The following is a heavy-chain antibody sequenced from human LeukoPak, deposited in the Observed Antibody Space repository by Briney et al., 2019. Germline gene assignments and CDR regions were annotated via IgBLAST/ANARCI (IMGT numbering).Heavy chain of an antibody. J-gene: IGHJ1*01. V-gene: IGHV1-2*04. CDR3: ARGAIRYFDWLPSAEYFQH. CDR2: INPNSGGT. D-gene: IGHD3-9*01. CDR1: GYTFTGYY. Sequence: ASVKVSFTASGYTFTGYYMHWVRQAPGQGLERMGWINPNSGGTNYSQKFQGWVTMTRDTSISTAYMELSRLRSDDPAVYYCARGAIRYFDWLPSAEYFQHWGQGTLVTVSS.